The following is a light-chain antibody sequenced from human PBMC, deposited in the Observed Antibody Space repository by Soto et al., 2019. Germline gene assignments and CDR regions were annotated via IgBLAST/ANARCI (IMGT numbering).Light chain of an antibody. CDR2: DVS. CDR3: SSYTTTNTPVV. V-gene: IGLV2-14*03. CDR1: SSDVGGYNY. J-gene: IGLJ2*01. Sequence: QSALTQPASVSGSPGQSITISCTGSSSDVGGYNYVSWYQQHPGKAPKLMIYDVSNRPSGVSNRFSGSKSGNTASLTISGLQAEDEADYYCSSYTTTNTPVVFGGGTK.